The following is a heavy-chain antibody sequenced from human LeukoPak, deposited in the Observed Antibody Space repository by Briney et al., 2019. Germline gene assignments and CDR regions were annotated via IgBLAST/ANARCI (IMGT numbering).Heavy chain of an antibody. V-gene: IGHV3-53*01. Sequence: GGSLRLSCAASGFTVGSKYMNWVRQAPGKGLEWVSILYSGSDTYYSDSVKGRFTISRDDSKNTLSLQMNSLRTEDTAVYYCARVGDHFHWYFNLWGRGTLVTVYS. CDR1: GFTVGSKY. CDR2: LYSGSDT. D-gene: IGHD3-10*01. J-gene: IGHJ2*01. CDR3: ARVGDHFHWYFNL.